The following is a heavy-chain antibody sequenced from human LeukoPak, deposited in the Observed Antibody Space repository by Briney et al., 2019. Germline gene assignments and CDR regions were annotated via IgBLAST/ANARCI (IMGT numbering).Heavy chain of an antibody. Sequence: PGGSLILSCAASGFTFSSYEMNWVRQAPGKGLGFVSFISSSGNTIYYADSVKGRFTISRDNAKNSLFLQMNSLRAEDTAVYYCAKVSLRWWGYVDYWGQGTLVTVSS. CDR3: AKVSLRWWGYVDY. V-gene: IGHV3-48*03. CDR2: ISSSGNTI. J-gene: IGHJ4*02. CDR1: GFTFSSYE. D-gene: IGHD4-23*01.